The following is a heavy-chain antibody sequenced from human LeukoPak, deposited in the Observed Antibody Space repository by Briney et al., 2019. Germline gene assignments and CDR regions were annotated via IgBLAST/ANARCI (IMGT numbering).Heavy chain of an antibody. Sequence: GVSLRLSCVASGFTFSTYDMHWVRQVTGKGLEWVSSIGAAGDTDYPASVKGRFTISRENAKNSLYLQMNSLRAGDTAVYYCVRAGTYYYGSGAFDSWGQGTLVTVSS. CDR3: VRAGTYYYGSGAFDS. J-gene: IGHJ4*02. CDR2: IGAAGDT. D-gene: IGHD3-10*01. CDR1: GFTFSTYD. V-gene: IGHV3-13*01.